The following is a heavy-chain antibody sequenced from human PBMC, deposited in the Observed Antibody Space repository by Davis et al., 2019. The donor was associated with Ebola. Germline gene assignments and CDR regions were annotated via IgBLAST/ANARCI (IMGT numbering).Heavy chain of an antibody. CDR2: MNPNSGNT. CDR1: GYTFTSYA. Sequence: ASVPVSFKASGYTFTSYAMHWVRQAPGHRLEWMGWMNPNSGNTGYAQKFQGRISITADKSTSTAYMELSSLRSEDTAVYYCARDPTRMDSGETDYWGQGTLVTVSS. CDR3: ARDPTRMDSGETDY. D-gene: IGHD3-10*01. J-gene: IGHJ4*02. V-gene: IGHV1-3*01.